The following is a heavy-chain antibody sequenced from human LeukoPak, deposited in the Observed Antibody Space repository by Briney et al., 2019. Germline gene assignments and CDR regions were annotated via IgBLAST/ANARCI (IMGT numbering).Heavy chain of an antibody. Sequence: PSQTLSLTCTVSGGSISGGSYYWSWIRQPAGKGLEWIGHIYTSGSTNYNPSLKSRVTISVDTSKNQFSLKLNSVTAADTAVYYCARALRIYYYFDYWGQGTLVTVSS. CDR2: IYTSGST. V-gene: IGHV4-61*09. J-gene: IGHJ4*02. CDR3: ARALRIYYYFDY. CDR1: GGSISGGSYY. D-gene: IGHD1-26*01.